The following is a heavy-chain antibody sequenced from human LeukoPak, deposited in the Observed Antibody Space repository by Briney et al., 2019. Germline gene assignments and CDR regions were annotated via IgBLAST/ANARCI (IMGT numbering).Heavy chain of an antibody. V-gene: IGHV4-34*01. D-gene: IGHD3-22*01. Sequence: PSETLSLTCAVYGGSFSGYYWSWIRQPPGKGLEWIGEINHSGSTNYNPSLKSRVTISVDTSKRQFSLKLNSMTAADTAVYYCARGAQTYYDKAPVDYWGQGTLVTVSS. CDR3: ARGAQTYYDKAPVDY. CDR1: GGSFSGYY. J-gene: IGHJ4*02. CDR2: INHSGST.